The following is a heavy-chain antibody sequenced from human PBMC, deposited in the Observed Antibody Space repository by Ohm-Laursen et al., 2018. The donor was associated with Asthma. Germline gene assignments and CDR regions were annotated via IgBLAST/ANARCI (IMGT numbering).Heavy chain of an antibody. CDR1: GYTFTSYY. CDR2: INPSGGST. Sequence: ASVKVSCKASGYTFTSYYMHWVRQAPGQGLEWMGIINPSGGSTSYAQKFQGRVTMTRDTSTSTVYMELSSLRSEDTAVYYCARAYYYDSSGYYYAEGYFDYWGQGTLVIVSS. D-gene: IGHD3-22*01. V-gene: IGHV1-46*01. CDR3: ARAYYYDSSGYYYAEGYFDY. J-gene: IGHJ4*02.